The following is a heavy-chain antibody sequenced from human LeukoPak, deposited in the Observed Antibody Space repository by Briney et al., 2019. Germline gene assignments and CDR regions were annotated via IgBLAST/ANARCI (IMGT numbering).Heavy chain of an antibody. CDR2: MSSDGNTK. Sequence: GGSLPLSCAASGFIFSNFPLHWVGQTPDKGLECVAIMSSDGNTKYYANSVRGRFTVSRDNSKNTLYLQMNSLRAEDTAVYYCARDPGNYFDYWGQGTLVTVSS. CDR3: ARDPGNYFDY. J-gene: IGHJ4*02. V-gene: IGHV3-30-3*01. CDR1: GFIFSNFP.